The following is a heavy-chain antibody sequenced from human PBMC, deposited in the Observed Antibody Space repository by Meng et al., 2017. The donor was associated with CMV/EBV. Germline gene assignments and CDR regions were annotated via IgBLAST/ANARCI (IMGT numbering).Heavy chain of an antibody. Sequence: GESLKISCAASGFTFSRYTINWVRQAPGKGLEWVSSISSTGSDIYYADSVKSRFIISRDNAKNSLYLQMSSLRAEDTAVYYCARGVNPTVTTHWFDPWGQGALVTVSS. J-gene: IGHJ5*02. V-gene: IGHV3-21*01. D-gene: IGHD4-17*01. CDR1: GFTFSRYT. CDR3: ARGVNPTVTTHWFDP. CDR2: ISSTGSDI.